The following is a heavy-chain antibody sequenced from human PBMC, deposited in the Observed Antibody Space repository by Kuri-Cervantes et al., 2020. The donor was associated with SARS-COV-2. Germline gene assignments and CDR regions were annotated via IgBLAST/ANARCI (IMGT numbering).Heavy chain of an antibody. V-gene: IGHV3-23*01. D-gene: IGHD1-1*01. CDR2: IGSTASDT. CDR3: AKDGLTRLYPWNELYN. J-gene: IGHJ4*02. Sequence: LSLTCAASGFNFRTYGMSWVRQAPGKGLEWLSTIGSTASDTYYADSVKGRFTVARDKSKSALFLQMNSLRVEDTAIYYFAKDGLTRLYPWNELYNWGLGTLVTVSS. CDR1: GFNFRTYG.